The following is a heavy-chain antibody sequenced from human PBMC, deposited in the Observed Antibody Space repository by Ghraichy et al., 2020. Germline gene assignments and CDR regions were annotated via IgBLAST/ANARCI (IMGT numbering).Heavy chain of an antibody. CDR3: AWHSRWSDFDC. CDR2: ISGSADTT. Sequence: ETLSLTCAASGFTFNNYAMSWVRQAPGKGLEWVSAISGSADTTYYANSVRGRFTISRDNSKNSVYLQMNSLRAEDTAVYYCAWHSRWSDFDCWGQGTLVTVSS. V-gene: IGHV3-23*01. D-gene: IGHD4-23*01. J-gene: IGHJ4*02. CDR1: GFTFNNYA.